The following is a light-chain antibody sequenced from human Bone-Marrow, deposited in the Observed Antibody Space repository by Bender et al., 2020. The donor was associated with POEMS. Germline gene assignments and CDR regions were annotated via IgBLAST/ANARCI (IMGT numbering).Light chain of an antibody. CDR2: EVN. CDR1: ISDVGAYNL. Sequence: QSALTQPASVSGSPGQSITISCTGTISDVGAYNLVSWFQQHPGKAPELMIYEVNKRPSGVSNRFSGSKSGNTASLTISGLQAEDEADYYCCSYAGRSTLYVFGTATKVSVL. CDR3: CSYAGRSTLYV. V-gene: IGLV2-23*02. J-gene: IGLJ1*01.